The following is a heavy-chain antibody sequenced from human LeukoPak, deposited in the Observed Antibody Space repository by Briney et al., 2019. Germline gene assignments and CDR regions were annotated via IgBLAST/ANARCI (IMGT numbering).Heavy chain of an antibody. V-gene: IGHV3-23*01. CDR1: GFIFSNYG. Sequence: AGGSLRLSCAASGFIFSNYGMSWVRQAPGKGLEWVSVISGSGGSTYYADSVKGRFTISRDNSKNTLYLQMNSLRAEDTAVYYCAKDLTGQYFNWLLIDYFDYWGQGTLVTVSS. D-gene: IGHD3-9*01. J-gene: IGHJ4*02. CDR2: ISGSGGST. CDR3: AKDLTGQYFNWLLIDYFDY.